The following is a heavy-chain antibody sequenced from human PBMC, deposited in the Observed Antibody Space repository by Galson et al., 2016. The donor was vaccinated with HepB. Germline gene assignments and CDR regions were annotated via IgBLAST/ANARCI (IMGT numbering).Heavy chain of an antibody. D-gene: IGHD6-19*01. V-gene: IGHV6-1*01. J-gene: IGHJ3*02. CDR2: TYYRSKWDN. CDR1: GDSVSSNSAA. Sequence: CAISGDSVSSNSAAWNWIRQSPSRGLEWLGRTYYRSKWDNDYGESVKSRITINPDTSKNQFSLQLNSVTPEDTVVYYCARTIPVAGIEGFDIWGQGTMVTVSS. CDR3: ARTIPVAGIEGFDI.